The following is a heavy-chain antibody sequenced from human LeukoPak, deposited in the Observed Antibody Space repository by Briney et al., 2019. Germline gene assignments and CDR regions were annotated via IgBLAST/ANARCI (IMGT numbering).Heavy chain of an antibody. CDR1: GFSFSSYG. D-gene: IGHD5-18*01. CDR2: IWYDGTNK. J-gene: IGHJ4*02. CDR3: ARDQRGFSYSKYYFDY. Sequence: GGSLRLSCAASGFSFSSYGMHWVRQAPGKGLEWVAVIWYDGTNKYYADSVKGRFTISRDNSKNTLYRQMNSLRAEDTAVYYCARDQRGFSYSKYYFDYWGQGTLVTVSS. V-gene: IGHV3-33*01.